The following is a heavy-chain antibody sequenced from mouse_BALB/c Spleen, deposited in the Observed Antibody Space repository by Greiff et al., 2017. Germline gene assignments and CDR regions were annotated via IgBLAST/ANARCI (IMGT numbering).Heavy chain of an antibody. CDR2: ISDGGSYT. J-gene: IGHJ3*01. Sequence: EVQGVESGGGLVKPGGSLTLSCAASGFTFSDYYMYWVRQTPEKRLEWVATISDGGSYTYYPDSVTGRFTISRDYAKNNLYLQMSSLKSEDTAMYYCAREGDWGQGTLVTVSA. CDR3: AREGD. CDR1: GFTFSDYY. V-gene: IGHV5-4*02.